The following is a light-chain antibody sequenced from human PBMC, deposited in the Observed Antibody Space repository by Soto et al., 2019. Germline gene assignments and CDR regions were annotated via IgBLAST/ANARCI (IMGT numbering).Light chain of an antibody. CDR2: STN. V-gene: IGLV8-61*01. Sequence: QTVVTQEQSFSVSPGGTVTLTCGLSSGSVSTSYYPSWYQQTPGQSPRTLIYSTNTRSSGVPDRFSGSILGNKAALTITGAQADDESDYYCVLYMGSGITWVFGGGTQVTVL. J-gene: IGLJ3*02. CDR1: SGSVSTSYY. CDR3: VLYMGSGITWV.